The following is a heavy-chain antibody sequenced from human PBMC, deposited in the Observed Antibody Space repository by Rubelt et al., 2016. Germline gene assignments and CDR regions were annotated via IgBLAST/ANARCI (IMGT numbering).Heavy chain of an antibody. J-gene: IGHJ4*02. D-gene: IGHD4-11*01. CDR3: ARAAVTSLTFDY. CDR2: SYI. V-gene: IGHV3-21*01. Sequence: SYIYYADSVKGRFTISRDNAKNSLYLQMNSLRAEDTAVYYCARAAVTSLTFDYWGQGTLVTVSS.